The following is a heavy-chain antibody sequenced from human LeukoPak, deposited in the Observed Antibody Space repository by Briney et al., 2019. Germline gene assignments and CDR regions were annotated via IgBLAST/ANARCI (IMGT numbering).Heavy chain of an antibody. CDR3: AAGTAADY. Sequence: GGSLRLSCAVSGITFSDYYMNWIRQAPGKGLEWISYISPNSTYTDSADSVKGRFTISRDNVKNSLFLQIDSLRVEDTAVYYCAAGTAADYWGQGTLVAVSS. J-gene: IGHJ4*02. V-gene: IGHV3-11*03. CDR2: ISPNSTYT. D-gene: IGHD6-13*01. CDR1: GITFSDYY.